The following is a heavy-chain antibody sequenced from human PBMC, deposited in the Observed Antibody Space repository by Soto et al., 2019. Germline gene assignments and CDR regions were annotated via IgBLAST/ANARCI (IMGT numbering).Heavy chain of an antibody. J-gene: IGHJ4*02. Sequence: QLQLQESGSGLVKPSETLSLTCTVSNGSISSRSSYWGWIRQTPGKGLEWIGSIYYIGNTYYNPSHKSRVTISIETSKTQFTRKLTSVTAADTAVYFCRGQDYGTKGYYFNNWGQGTLVTVSS. V-gene: IGHV4-39*01. CDR1: NGSISSRSSY. CDR2: IYYIGNT. CDR3: RGQDYGTKGYYFNN. D-gene: IGHD4-17*01.